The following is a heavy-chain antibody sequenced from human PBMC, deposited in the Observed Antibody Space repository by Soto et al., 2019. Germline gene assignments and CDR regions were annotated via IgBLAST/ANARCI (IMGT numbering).Heavy chain of an antibody. V-gene: IGHV3-21*01. CDR3: ARDPDYSNYRYYYGMDV. J-gene: IGHJ6*02. CDR2: ISSSSSYI. D-gene: IGHD4-4*01. CDR1: GFTFSSYS. Sequence: EVQLVESGGGLVKPGGSLRLSCAASGFTFSSYSTNWVRQAPGKGLEWVSSISSSSSYIYYADSVKGRFTISRDNAKNSLYLQMNSLRAEDTAVYYCARDPDYSNYRYYYGMDVWGQGTTVTVSS.